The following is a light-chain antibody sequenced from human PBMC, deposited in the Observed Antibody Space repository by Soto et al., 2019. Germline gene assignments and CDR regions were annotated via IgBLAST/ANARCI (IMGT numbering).Light chain of an antibody. CDR3: QQYGSSPLT. CDR2: DAS. Sequence: EIVMTQSPATLSVSPGERATLSCGASQTVSSNLAWYQQKPGQAPRLLIYDASTRATGIPVRFRGSGSGTDFTLTISRLEPEDFAVYYCQQYGSSPLTFGGGTKVDIK. V-gene: IGKV3D-20*01. CDR1: QTVSSN. J-gene: IGKJ4*01.